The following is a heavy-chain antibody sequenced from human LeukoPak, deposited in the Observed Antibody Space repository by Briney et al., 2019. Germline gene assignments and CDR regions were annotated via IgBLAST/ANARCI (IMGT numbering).Heavy chain of an antibody. CDR1: GFTFDDYG. D-gene: IGHD2-21*01. V-gene: IGHV3-20*01. CDR2: INWNGGST. Sequence: GSLRLSCAASGFTFDDYGMSWVRQAPGKGLEWVSGINWNGGSTGYADSVKGRFTISRDNAKYSLYLQMNSLRAEDTALYHCARIPLDLYCGGDCYSYYFDYWGQGTLVTVSS. CDR3: ARIPLDLYCGGDCYSYYFDY. J-gene: IGHJ4*02.